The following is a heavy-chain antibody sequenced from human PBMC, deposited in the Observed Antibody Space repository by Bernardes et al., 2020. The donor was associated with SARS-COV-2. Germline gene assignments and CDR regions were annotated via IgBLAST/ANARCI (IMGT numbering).Heavy chain of an antibody. D-gene: IGHD2-15*01. CDR2: ISWNSGST. V-gene: IGHV3-9*01. J-gene: IGHJ3*02. CDR3: ARDAPWDISI. CDR1: GFTFGDYA. Sequence: GGSLRLSCAASGFTFGDYAMHWVRQAPGKGLEWVSGISWNSGSTSYADSVKGRFTISRDNAKNTLYLQMNSLRAEDTAVYYCARDAPWDISIWGQGTMVTVSS.